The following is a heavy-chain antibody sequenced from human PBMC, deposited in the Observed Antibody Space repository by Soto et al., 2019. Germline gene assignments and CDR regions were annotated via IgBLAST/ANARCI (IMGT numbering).Heavy chain of an antibody. V-gene: IGHV1-18*01. CDR1: GYTFTIYG. Sequence: ASVKVSCKASGYTFTIYGISWVLQAPGQGLEWMGWISAYNGNTNYAQKLQGRVTMTTDTSTSTAYMELRSLRSDDTAVYYCARVDRNYDFWSGYQYNNWFDPWGQGTLVTVSS. J-gene: IGHJ5*01. CDR3: ARVDRNYDFWSGYQYNNWFDP. CDR2: ISAYNGNT. D-gene: IGHD3-3*01.